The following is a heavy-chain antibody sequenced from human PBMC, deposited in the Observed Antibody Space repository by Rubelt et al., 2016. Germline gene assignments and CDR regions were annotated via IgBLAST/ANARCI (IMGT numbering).Heavy chain of an antibody. CDR2: IYYSGST. V-gene: IGHV4-31*03. CDR3: ARTYRYYSDY. J-gene: IGHJ4*02. Sequence: QVQLQESAPGLVKPSQTLSLTCTVSGGSISSGGYYWTWIRQHPGKGLEWIGYIYYSGSTYYNPSLKSRVPISVETSKNQFSLKVYSVTAADTAGYYCARTYRYYSDYWGQGTLVTVSS. CDR1: GGSISSGGYY. D-gene: IGHD1-26*01.